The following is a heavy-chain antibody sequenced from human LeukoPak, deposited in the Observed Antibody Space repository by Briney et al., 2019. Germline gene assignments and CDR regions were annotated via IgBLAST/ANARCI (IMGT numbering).Heavy chain of an antibody. J-gene: IGHJ3*02. V-gene: IGHV1-69*01. CDR2: IIPIFGTA. CDR1: GGTFSNYA. CDR3: ARDLRRGSWYGSSAFDT. D-gene: IGHD6-13*01. Sequence: SVKVSCKASGGTFSNYAISWVRQAPGQGLEWMGGIIPIFGTANYAQKFQGRVTITADESTSTAYMELSSLRSEDTAVYYCARDLRRGSWYGSSAFDTWGQGTMVTVSS.